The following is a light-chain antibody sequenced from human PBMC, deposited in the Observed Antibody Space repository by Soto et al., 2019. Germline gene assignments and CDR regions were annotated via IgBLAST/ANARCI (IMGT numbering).Light chain of an antibody. Sequence: EIVLTPSPGTLSLSPVERATLSCRASQSVSSRASQSVSTNYLAWYQQKPGQAPRLLIYGASNRASGTPARFSGSGSETDFTLTISSLEPEDIAVYYCQHRMNWPLTFGQGTRLEIK. CDR3: QHRMNWPLT. CDR1: QSVSSRASQSVSTNY. J-gene: IGKJ5*01. V-gene: IGKV3-11*01. CDR2: GAS.